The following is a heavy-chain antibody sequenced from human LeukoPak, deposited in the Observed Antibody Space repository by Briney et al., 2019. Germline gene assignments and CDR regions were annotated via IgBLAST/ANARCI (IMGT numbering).Heavy chain of an antibody. V-gene: IGHV3-21*01. CDR1: GYTFSDFS. CDR2: ISVGSNYR. Sequence: GGSLRLSCAASGYTFSDFSVNWVRQAPGKGLEWVSSISVGSNYRDYADSVRGRFTISRDDARDSLFLQMNSLRAEDTAVYFCVRLRRNNDRSGYYYYYDYWGQGTLVTVSS. CDR3: VRLRRNNDRSGYYYYYDY. J-gene: IGHJ4*02. D-gene: IGHD3-22*01.